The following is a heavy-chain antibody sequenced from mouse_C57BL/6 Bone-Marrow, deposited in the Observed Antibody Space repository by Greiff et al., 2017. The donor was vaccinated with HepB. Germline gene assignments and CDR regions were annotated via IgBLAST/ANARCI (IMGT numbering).Heavy chain of an antibody. CDR1: GYTFTSYW. Sequence: VQRVESGAELVMPGASVKLSCKASGYTFTSYWMHWVKQRPGQGLEWIGEIDPSDSYTNYNQKFKGKSTLTVDKSSSTAYMQLSSLTSEDSAVYYCASEGDYPWFAYWGQGTLVTVSA. D-gene: IGHD2-4*01. CDR3: ASEGDYPWFAY. CDR2: IDPSDSYT. V-gene: IGHV1-69*01. J-gene: IGHJ3*01.